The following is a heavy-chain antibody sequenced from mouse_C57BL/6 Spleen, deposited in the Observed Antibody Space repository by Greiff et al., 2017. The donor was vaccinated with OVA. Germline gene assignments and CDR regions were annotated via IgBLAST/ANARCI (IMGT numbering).Heavy chain of an antibody. CDR2: IDPSDSET. CDR3: ARSLYYYGSSYVDY. V-gene: IGHV1-52*01. Sequence: QVQLQQPGAELVRPGSSVKLSCKASGYTFTSYWMHWVKQRPIQGLEWIGNIDPSDSETHYNQKFKDKATLTVDKSSSTAYMQLSSLTSEDSAVYYCARSLYYYGSSYVDYWGQGTTLTVSS. D-gene: IGHD1-1*01. J-gene: IGHJ2*01. CDR1: GYTFTSYW.